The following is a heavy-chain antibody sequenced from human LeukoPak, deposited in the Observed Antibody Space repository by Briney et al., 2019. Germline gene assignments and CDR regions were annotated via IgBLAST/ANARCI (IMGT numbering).Heavy chain of an antibody. CDR2: IYYSGST. Sequence: SETLSLTCTVSGGSISSYYWSWIRQPPGKGLEWIGYIYYSGSTNYNPSLKSRVTISVDTSKNQFSLKLSSVTAADTAVYYCAKDIAVAGTFDYWGQGTLVTVSS. CDR3: AKDIAVAGTFDY. CDR1: GGSISSYY. V-gene: IGHV4-59*12. J-gene: IGHJ4*02. D-gene: IGHD6-19*01.